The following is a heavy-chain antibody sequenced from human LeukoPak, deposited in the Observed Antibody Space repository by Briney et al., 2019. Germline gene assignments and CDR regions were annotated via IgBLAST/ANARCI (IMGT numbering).Heavy chain of an antibody. CDR3: ARDRGEPLDYYYYMDV. D-gene: IGHD3-16*01. J-gene: IGHJ6*03. CDR2: IIPIFGTA. CDR1: GGTFSSYA. Sequence: SVKVSCKAPGGTFSSYAISWVRQAPGQGLEWMGGIIPIFGTANYAQKFQGRVTITTDESTSTAYMELSSLRSEDTAVYYCARDRGEPLDYYYYMDVWGKGTTVTVSS. V-gene: IGHV1-69*05.